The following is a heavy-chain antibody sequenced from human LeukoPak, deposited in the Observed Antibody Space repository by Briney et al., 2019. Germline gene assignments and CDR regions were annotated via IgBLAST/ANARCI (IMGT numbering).Heavy chain of an antibody. CDR3: ARDSRYYYDSSGYYAEYYYYYYMDV. D-gene: IGHD3-22*01. V-gene: IGHV1-46*01. J-gene: IGHJ6*03. Sequence: ASVKVSCKASGYTFTSYYMHWVRQAPGQGLEWMGIINPSGGSTSYAQKFQGRVTMTRDTSTSTVYMELSSLRSEDTAVYYCARDSRYYYDSSGYYAEYYYYYYMDVWGQGTMVTVSS. CDR1: GYTFTSYY. CDR2: INPSGGST.